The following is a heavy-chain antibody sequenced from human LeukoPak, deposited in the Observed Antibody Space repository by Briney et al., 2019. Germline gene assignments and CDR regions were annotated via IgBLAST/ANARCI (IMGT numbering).Heavy chain of an antibody. CDR1: GFTFSSYG. D-gene: IGHD6-19*01. J-gene: IGHJ4*02. Sequence: GGSPRLSCAASGFTFSSYGMHWVRQAPGEGLEWVAVIWYDGSNKYYADSVKGRFTISRDNSKNTLYLQMNSLRAEDTAVYYCAKDHVAVAGIDYWGQGTMVTVSS. CDR3: AKDHVAVAGIDY. V-gene: IGHV3-33*06. CDR2: IWYDGSNK.